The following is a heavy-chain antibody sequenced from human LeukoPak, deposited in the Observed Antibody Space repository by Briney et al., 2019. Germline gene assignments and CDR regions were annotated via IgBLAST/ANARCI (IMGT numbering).Heavy chain of an antibody. D-gene: IGHD3-22*01. Sequence: GGSLRLSCAASGFTFSSYAMSWVRQAPGKGLEWVSAISGSGGSTYYADSVKGRFTISRDNSKNTLYLQMNSLRAEDTAVYYCAKRGVKFFLLDSSGYFDYWGQGTLVTVSS. CDR3: AKRGVKFFLLDSSGYFDY. J-gene: IGHJ4*02. V-gene: IGHV3-23*01. CDR2: ISGSGGST. CDR1: GFTFSSYA.